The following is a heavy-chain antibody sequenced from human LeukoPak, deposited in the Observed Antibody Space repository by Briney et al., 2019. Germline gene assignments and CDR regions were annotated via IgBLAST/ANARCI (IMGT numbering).Heavy chain of an antibody. Sequence: SETLSLTCTVSGGSISSSSYYWGWIRQPPGKGLEWIGSIYYSGSTYYNPSLKSRVTISVDTSKNQFSLKLSSVTAADTAVYYCARKSIALDAFDIWGQGTMVTVSS. CDR1: GGSISSSSYY. D-gene: IGHD6-13*01. J-gene: IGHJ3*02. CDR3: ARKSIALDAFDI. CDR2: IYYSGST. V-gene: IGHV4-39*07.